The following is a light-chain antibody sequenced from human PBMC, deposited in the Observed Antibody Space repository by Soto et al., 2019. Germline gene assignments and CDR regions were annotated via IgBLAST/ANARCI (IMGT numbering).Light chain of an antibody. CDR2: GAS. CDR3: QQYGRSPST. J-gene: IGKJ2*01. CDR1: QSVNNGF. V-gene: IGKV3-20*01. Sequence: EIMLTQSPGPLSLSPGERVTLSCRASQSVNNGFLAWYQQKPGQAPRLLIYGASSRATGIPDRFSGSGSGPDCTLTISRLEPEDFEVYYCQQYGRSPSTFGQGTNVEL.